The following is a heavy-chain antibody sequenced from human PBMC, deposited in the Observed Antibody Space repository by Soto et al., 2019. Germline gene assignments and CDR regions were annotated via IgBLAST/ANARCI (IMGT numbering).Heavy chain of an antibody. J-gene: IGHJ4*02. D-gene: IGHD3-16*02. V-gene: IGHV1-18*01. Sequence: GASVKVSCKASGYSFTSYGISWVRQAPGQGLEWMGWVSGYIVDTIYVQKFQGRVTMTTDTSTSTAHMELRSLTYDDTAVYFCARAPRIVTAASGIRVFDYRGQGTQVTVSS. CDR3: ARAPRIVTAASGIRVFDY. CDR1: GYSFTSYG. CDR2: VSGYIVDT.